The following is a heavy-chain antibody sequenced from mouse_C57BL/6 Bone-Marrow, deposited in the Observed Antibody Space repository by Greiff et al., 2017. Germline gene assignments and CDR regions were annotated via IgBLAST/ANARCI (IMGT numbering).Heavy chain of an antibody. D-gene: IGHD1-1*01. Sequence: EVKVVESGGDLVKPGGSLKLSCAASGFTFSSYGMSWVRQTPDKRLEWVATISSGGSYTYYPDSVKGRFTISRDNAKNTLYLQMSSLKSEDTAMYYCARLARGYWGQGTTLTVSS. CDR3: ARLARGY. V-gene: IGHV5-6*01. J-gene: IGHJ2*01. CDR2: ISSGGSYT. CDR1: GFTFSSYG.